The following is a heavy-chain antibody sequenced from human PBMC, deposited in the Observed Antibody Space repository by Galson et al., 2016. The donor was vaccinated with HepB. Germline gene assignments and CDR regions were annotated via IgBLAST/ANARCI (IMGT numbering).Heavy chain of an antibody. J-gene: IGHJ1*01. CDR2: ISYDGSNE. D-gene: IGHD4-17*01. CDR1: GFSFSNYG. CDR3: AKWHKTIPHADYALDFQL. V-gene: IGHV3-30*18. Sequence: SLRLSCAASGFSFSNYGMHWVRQAPGTGLEWVSLISYDGSNEYYAASVKVRFPLSREHTPNTLFLQMNSLGAEATALYFCAKWHKTIPHADYALDFQLWGQGTLVTVSS.